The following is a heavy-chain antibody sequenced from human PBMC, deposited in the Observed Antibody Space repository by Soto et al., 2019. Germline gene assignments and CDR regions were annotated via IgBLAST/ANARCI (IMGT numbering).Heavy chain of an antibody. CDR1: GGSISSYY. J-gene: IGHJ4*02. CDR2: ISYSGST. CDR3: AREGYYPPLFDY. Sequence: QVQLQESGPGLVKPSETLSLTCTVSGGSISSYYWTWILQPPGKGLEWIGYISYSGSTNYNPSLKSRVTISVDTSKNQFSLKLNSVTAADTAVYYCAREGYYPPLFDYWGQGTLVTVSS. V-gene: IGHV4-59*01. D-gene: IGHD3-22*01.